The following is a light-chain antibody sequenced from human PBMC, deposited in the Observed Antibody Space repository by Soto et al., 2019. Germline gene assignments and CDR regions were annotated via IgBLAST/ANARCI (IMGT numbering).Light chain of an antibody. CDR2: DTN. V-gene: IGLV1-51*01. CDR3: GTWDTRLSVVV. J-gene: IGLJ2*01. Sequence: QSVLAPPPSVSAALGQKVTITCSGSGSNIGKNDVSWYLQLPGAAPKLLIYDTNKRPSGIPDRFSGSKSGTSATLGITGLQTGDEADYFCGTWDTRLSVVVFGGGTKLTVL. CDR1: GSNIGKND.